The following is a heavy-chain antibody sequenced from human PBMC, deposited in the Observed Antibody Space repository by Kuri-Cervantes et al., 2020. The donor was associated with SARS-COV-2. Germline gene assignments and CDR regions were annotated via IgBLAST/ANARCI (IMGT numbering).Heavy chain of an antibody. CDR3: AKPYNYGGNSG. D-gene: IGHD4-23*01. Sequence: GESLKISCEVSGFTFERFAMGWVRQAPGKGLEWVSAISGSGGSAYYADSVKGRFTISRDNSKNTLYLQMNSLRAEDTAVYYCAKPYNYGGNSGWGQGTLVTVSS. CDR1: GFTFERFA. J-gene: IGHJ4*02. CDR2: ISGSGGSA. V-gene: IGHV3-23*01.